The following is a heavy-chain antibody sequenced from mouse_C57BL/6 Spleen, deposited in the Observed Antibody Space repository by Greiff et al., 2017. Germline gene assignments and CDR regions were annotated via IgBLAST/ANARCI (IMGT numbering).Heavy chain of an antibody. CDR1: GYAFSSSW. J-gene: IGHJ4*01. Sequence: VQLQESGPELVKPGASVKISCKASGYAFSSSWMNWVKQRPGKGLEWIGRIYPGDGDTHYNGKVKGKATLTADKSSSTAYMQLSSLTSEDSAFYFCARDVYYYAMDYWGQGTSVTVSS. CDR3: ARDVYYYAMDY. CDR2: IYPGDGDT. V-gene: IGHV1-82*01.